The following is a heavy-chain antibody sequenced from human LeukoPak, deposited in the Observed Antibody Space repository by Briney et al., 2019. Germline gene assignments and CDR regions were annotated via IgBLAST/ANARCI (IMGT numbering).Heavy chain of an antibody. J-gene: IGHJ4*02. CDR1: GFTFSSYG. CDR3: AKESVRYYYGSGSHDY. CDR2: IRYDGSNK. Sequence: GGSLRLSCAASGFTFSSYGMHWVRQAPGKGLEWVALIRYDGSNKYYADSVKGRFTISRDNSKNTLFLQMNSLRAEDTAVYYCAKESVRYYYGSGSHDYWGQGTLVTVSS. D-gene: IGHD3-10*01. V-gene: IGHV3-30*02.